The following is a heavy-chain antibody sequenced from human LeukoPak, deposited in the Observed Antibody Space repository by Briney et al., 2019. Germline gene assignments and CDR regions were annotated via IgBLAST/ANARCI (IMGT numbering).Heavy chain of an antibody. J-gene: IGHJ6*03. V-gene: IGHV1-2*02. CDR1: GYTFTGYY. CDR2: INPNSGGT. Sequence: ASVKVSCKASGYTFTGYYMHWVRQAPGQGREWMGWINPNSGGTNYAQKFQGRVTMTRDTSISTAYMELSRLRSDDTAVYYCARAYYDFWSGYYPPLPMDVWGKGTTVTVSS. CDR3: ARAYYDFWSGYYPPLPMDV. D-gene: IGHD3-3*01.